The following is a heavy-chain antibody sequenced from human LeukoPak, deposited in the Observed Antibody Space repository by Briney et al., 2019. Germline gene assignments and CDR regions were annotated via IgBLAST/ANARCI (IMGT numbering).Heavy chain of an antibody. CDR1: GFTFSSYG. D-gene: IGHD2-2*01. CDR2: IRYDGSNK. Sequence: GGSLRLSCAASGFTFSSYGMHWVRRAPGKGLEWVAFIRYDGSNKYYADSVKGRFTISRDNSKNTLYLQMNSLRAEDTAVYYCAKVKSTSPTMYYFDYWGQGTLVTVSS. CDR3: AKVKSTSPTMYYFDY. J-gene: IGHJ4*02. V-gene: IGHV3-30*02.